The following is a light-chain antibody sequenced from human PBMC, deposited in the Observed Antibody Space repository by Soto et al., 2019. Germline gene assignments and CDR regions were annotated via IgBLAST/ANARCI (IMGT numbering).Light chain of an antibody. CDR1: TGDVASGHY. V-gene: IGLV7-46*01. Sequence: QAVVTQEPSLTVSPGGTVTLTCGCSTGDVASGHYPYLFQQRPGQAPRTLIYDTRYRHSWPPAWFSGTLLGGKAALTLSGAQADDEAYYYCLLSYSGPRGVFGTGTKLTVL. CDR2: DTR. J-gene: IGLJ1*01. CDR3: LLSYSGPRGV.